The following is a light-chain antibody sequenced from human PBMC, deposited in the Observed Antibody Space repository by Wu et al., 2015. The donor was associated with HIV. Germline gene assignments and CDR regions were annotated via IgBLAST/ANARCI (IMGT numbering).Light chain of an antibody. J-gene: IGKJ1*01. Sequence: EIVLTQSPDTLSLSPGERATFSCRASQSVSSYLSWYQQKPGQAPRLLIYEASNRATGIPARFSGSGSGTDFTLTISSLEPEDFAVYYCQQRSNWPWTFGQGTKVEIK. CDR3: QQRSNWPWT. CDR2: EAS. V-gene: IGKV3-11*01. CDR1: QSVSSY.